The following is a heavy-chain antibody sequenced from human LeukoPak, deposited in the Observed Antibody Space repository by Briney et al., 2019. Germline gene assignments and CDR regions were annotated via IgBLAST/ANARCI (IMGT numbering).Heavy chain of an antibody. CDR3: ARVGGYGFDHTDYYYMDV. V-gene: IGHV6-1*01. D-gene: IGHD5-12*01. CDR1: GDSVSSNSAA. J-gene: IGHJ6*03. Sequence: SQTLSLTCAISGDSVSSNSAAWNWIRQSPSRGLEWLGRTYYRSKWYNDYAVSVKSRITINPDTSKNQFSLQLNSVTPEDTAVYYCARVGGYGFDHTDYYYMDVWGKGTTVTVSS. CDR2: TYYRSKWYN.